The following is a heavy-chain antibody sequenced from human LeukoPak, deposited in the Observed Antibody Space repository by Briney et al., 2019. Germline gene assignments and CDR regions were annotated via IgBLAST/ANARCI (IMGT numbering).Heavy chain of an antibody. CDR2: INRNGGST. CDR1: GFTFDDYG. D-gene: IGHD3-22*01. J-gene: IGHJ4*02. V-gene: IGHV3-20*04. Sequence: GGSLRLSCAASGFTFDDYGMSWVRQAPGKGLEWVSGINRNGGSTGYADSVKGRFTISRDNAKNSLYLQMNSLRAEDTALYYCARAYYDSSGYLTSDYWGQGTLVTVSS. CDR3: ARAYYDSSGYLTSDY.